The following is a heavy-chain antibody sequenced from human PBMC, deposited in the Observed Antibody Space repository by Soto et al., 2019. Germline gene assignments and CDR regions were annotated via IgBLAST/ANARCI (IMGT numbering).Heavy chain of an antibody. CDR3: AKHLEVVPAAIYFDY. CDR1: GFTFSSYA. CDR2: ISGSGGST. V-gene: IGHV3-23*01. Sequence: TGGSLRLSCAASGFTFSSYAMSWVRQAPGKGLEWVSAISGSGGSTYYADSVKGRFTISRDNSKNTLYLQMNSLRAEDTAVYYCAKHLEVVPAAIYFDYWGQGTLVTVSS. D-gene: IGHD2-2*02. J-gene: IGHJ4*02.